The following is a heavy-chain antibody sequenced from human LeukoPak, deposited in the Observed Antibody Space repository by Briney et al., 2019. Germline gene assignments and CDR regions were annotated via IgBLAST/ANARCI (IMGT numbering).Heavy chain of an antibody. CDR1: GGSISSYY. V-gene: IGHV4-59*01. J-gene: IGHJ4*02. CDR2: IYYSGST. Sequence: SETLSLTCTVSGGSISSYYWSWIRQPPGKGLEWIGHIYYSGSTNYNPSLKSRVTISVDTSKSQFSLKLGSVTAADTAVYYCARKGYSSGFDYFDYWGQGTLVTVSS. CDR3: ARKGYSSGFDYFDY. D-gene: IGHD6-19*01.